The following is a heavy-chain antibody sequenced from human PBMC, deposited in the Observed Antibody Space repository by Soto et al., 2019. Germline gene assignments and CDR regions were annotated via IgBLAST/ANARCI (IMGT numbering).Heavy chain of an antibody. J-gene: IGHJ4*02. CDR1: GGPIKTGDYY. Sequence: SETLSLTCNVSGGPIKTGDYYWNWIRQPPGKGLEWIGYVFYSGATNYSPPLKSRAAISMDTSKNQFSLSLTSVTAADTAVYYCARAGFSYGHLLFWGQGIRVTVSS. CDR3: ARAGFSYGHLLF. V-gene: IGHV4-30-4*01. D-gene: IGHD3-10*01. CDR2: VFYSGAT.